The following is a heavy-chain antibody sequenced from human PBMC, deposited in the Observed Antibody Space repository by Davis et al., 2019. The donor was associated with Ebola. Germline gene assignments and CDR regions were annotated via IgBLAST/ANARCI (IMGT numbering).Heavy chain of an antibody. CDR2: IYPGDSDT. V-gene: IGHV5-51*01. J-gene: IGHJ6*02. Sequence: GGSLRLSCKGSGYSFTSYWIGWVRQMPGKGLEWMGIIYPGDSDTRYSPSFQGQVTISADTSISTAYLQWSSLKASDTAMYYCARLHTLHYYHYGMDVWGQGTTVTVSS. CDR3: ARLHTLHYYHYGMDV. CDR1: GYSFTSYW.